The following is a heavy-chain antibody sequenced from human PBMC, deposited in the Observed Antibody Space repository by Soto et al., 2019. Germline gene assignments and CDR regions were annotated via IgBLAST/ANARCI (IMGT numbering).Heavy chain of an antibody. D-gene: IGHD6-6*01. CDR1: GGSINSSYY. J-gene: IGHJ4*02. CDR3: SRFAARPPFEY. V-gene: IGHV4-39*01. CDR2: IYYSGTT. Sequence: SETLSLTCIVSGGSINSSYYWGWIRQPPVKAPEWIGSIYYSGTTYYNPSLKSRVTISVDSSRNQVSLKMTSVTAADTAVYYCSRFAARPPFEYWGQGLVVTVSS.